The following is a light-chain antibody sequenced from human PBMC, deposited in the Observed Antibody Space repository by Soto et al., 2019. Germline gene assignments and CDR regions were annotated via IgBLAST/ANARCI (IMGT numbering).Light chain of an antibody. Sequence: IQMTQSPSSLSASVGDRVTITCRSSQSIRNDLGWYQQKPGKAPNRLMYGASALQSGVPSRFSGSGSGTEFTLTISSLQPQDFATYYCQHQHRYLAHSFGGGTRLEIK. J-gene: IGKJ4*01. CDR1: QSIRND. V-gene: IGKV1-17*01. CDR2: GAS. CDR3: QHQHRYLAHS.